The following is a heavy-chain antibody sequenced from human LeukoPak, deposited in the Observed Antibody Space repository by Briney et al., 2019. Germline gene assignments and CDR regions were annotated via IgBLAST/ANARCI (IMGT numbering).Heavy chain of an antibody. J-gene: IGHJ4*02. Sequence: GGSLRLSCAASGFTFSSYSMNWVRQAPGKGLEWVSSISSSSSYIYYADSVKGRFTISRDNAKNSLYLQMNSLRAEDTAVCYCARDSSVGALDYWGQGTLVTVSS. CDR3: ARDSSVGALDY. CDR2: ISSSSSYI. V-gene: IGHV3-21*01. CDR1: GFTFSSYS. D-gene: IGHD1-26*01.